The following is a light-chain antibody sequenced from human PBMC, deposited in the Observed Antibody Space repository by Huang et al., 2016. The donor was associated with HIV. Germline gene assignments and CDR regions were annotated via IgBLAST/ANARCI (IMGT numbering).Light chain of an antibody. J-gene: IGKJ5*01. CDR3: QQDNMYPRP. CDR1: QDISSW. Sequence: IQLTQSPSSVSASEGDTVRITCRASQDISSWLAWYQQKPREAPTLLIHSPSILQSVVPTRVNGSGCGADCFLTSNILRPDDFATYYCQQDNMYPRPCGQGTRLDIK. CDR2: SPS. V-gene: IGKV1-12*01.